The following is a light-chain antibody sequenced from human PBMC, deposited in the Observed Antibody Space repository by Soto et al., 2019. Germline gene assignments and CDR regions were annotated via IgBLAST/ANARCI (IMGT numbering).Light chain of an antibody. CDR3: QQYNNWPMYT. V-gene: IGKV3-15*01. Sequence: EILMTQSPATLSVSPGERATLSCRASQSVGSNLAWYQQKPGQAPRLLIYGASTRASGIPARLSGSGSGTEVCLNSISLLSEDFAVYYCQQYNNWPMYTFGQGTKLEIK. CDR1: QSVGSN. J-gene: IGKJ2*01. CDR2: GAS.